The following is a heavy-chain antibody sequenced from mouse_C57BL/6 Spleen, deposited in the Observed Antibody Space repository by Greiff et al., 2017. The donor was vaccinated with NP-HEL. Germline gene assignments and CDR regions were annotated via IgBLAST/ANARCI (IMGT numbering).Heavy chain of an antibody. Sequence: EVMLVESGGGLVQPGGSLKLSCAASGFTFSDYYMYWVRQTPEKRLEWVAYISNGGGSTYYPDTVKGRFTISRDNAKNTLYLQMSRLKSEDTAMYYCARQGLDYGTFAYWGQGTLVTVSA. V-gene: IGHV5-12*01. CDR1: GFTFSDYY. CDR3: ARQGLDYGTFAY. CDR2: ISNGGGST. D-gene: IGHD1-1*02. J-gene: IGHJ3*01.